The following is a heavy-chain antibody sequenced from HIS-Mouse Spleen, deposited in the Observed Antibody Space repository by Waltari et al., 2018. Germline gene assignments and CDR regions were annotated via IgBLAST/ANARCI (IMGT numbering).Heavy chain of an antibody. CDR1: GGSISSSSYY. CDR3: ARQRVYCSGGSCFLSWFDP. J-gene: IGHJ5*02. CDR2: IYYSGST. D-gene: IGHD2-15*01. Sequence: QLQLQESGPGLVKPSETLSLTCTVSGGSISSSSYYGGWIRPPPGQGLAWIGSIYYSGSTYYNPSLKSRVTISVDTSKNQFSLKLSSVTAADTAVYYCARQRVYCSGGSCFLSWFDPWGQGTLVTVSS. V-gene: IGHV4-39*01.